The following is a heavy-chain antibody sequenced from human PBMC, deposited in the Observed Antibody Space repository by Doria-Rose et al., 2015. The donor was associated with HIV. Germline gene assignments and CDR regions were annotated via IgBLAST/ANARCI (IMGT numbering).Heavy chain of an antibody. Sequence: QITLKESGPVLVKPTEALTLTCTVSGVSLSSPGMGVSWIRQPPGKALEWLANIFSDDERSYKTSLKSRLTISRGTSKSQVVLTMTDMDPVNTATYYCARIKSSGWYHKYYFDFWGQGTLVIVPA. J-gene: IGHJ4*02. D-gene: IGHD6-13*01. CDR3: ARIKSSGWYHKYYFDF. V-gene: IGHV2-26*01. CDR1: GVSLSSPGMG. CDR2: IFSDDER.